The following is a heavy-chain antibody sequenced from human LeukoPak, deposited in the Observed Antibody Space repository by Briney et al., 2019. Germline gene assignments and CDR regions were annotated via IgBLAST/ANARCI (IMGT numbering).Heavy chain of an antibody. CDR1: GFIFSTYA. CDR2: ISYDGTNK. Sequence: GGSLRLSCAASGFIFSTYAMHWVRQTPGKGLEWVALISYDGTNKYYADSVKGRFTISRDNSKNTLYVQMNSLRPEDTAVYYCAREHYYDNSGFYRDFDCWGQGTLVTVSS. CDR3: AREHYYDNSGFYRDFDC. V-gene: IGHV3-30-3*01. J-gene: IGHJ4*02. D-gene: IGHD3-22*01.